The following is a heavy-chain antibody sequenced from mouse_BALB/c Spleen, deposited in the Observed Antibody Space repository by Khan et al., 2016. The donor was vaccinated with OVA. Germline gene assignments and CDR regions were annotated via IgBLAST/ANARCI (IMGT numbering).Heavy chain of an antibody. CDR2: IYYSGTI. J-gene: IGHJ1*01. Sequence: EVELVESGPGLVKPSQTVSLTCTVTGISITTGNYRWSWIRQFPGNKLEWIGNIYYSGTITYNPSLTSRTTITRDTSKNQFFLEMNSLHAEDTATYYCARDYGSLYWYFDVWGAGTTVTVSS. CDR3: ARDYGSLYWYFDV. CDR1: GISITTGNYR. D-gene: IGHD1-1*01. V-gene: IGHV3-5*02.